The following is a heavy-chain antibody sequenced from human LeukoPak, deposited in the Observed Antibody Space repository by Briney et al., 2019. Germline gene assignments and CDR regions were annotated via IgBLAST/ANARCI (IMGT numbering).Heavy chain of an antibody. CDR3: ARANSYDSTGCYHDY. J-gene: IGHJ4*02. CDR2: VSASGRT. CDR1: GGPISSYY. Sequence: SETLSLTCTVSGGPISSYYWSWIRQSAGEGLEWLGHVSASGRTTYNPSLKSRVAISVDTSKKKFFLRLDSVTAADTAVYYCARANSYDSTGCYHDYWGQGTLVTVSS. V-gene: IGHV4-4*07. D-gene: IGHD3-22*01.